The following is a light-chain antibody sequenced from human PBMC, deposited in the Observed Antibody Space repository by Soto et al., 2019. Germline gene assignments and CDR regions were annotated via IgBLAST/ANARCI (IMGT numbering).Light chain of an antibody. CDR3: CSYAGSSTFPYWV. Sequence: QPVLTQPASVSGSPGQSITISCTGTSSDVGSYNLVSWYQQHPGKAPKLMIYEGSKRPSGVSNRFSGSKSGNTASLTISGLQAEDEADYYCCSYAGSSTFPYWVFGGGTKLTVL. CDR1: SSDVGSYNL. J-gene: IGLJ3*02. CDR2: EGS. V-gene: IGLV2-23*03.